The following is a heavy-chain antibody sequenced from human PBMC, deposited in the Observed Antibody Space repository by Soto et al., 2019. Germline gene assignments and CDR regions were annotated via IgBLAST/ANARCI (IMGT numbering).Heavy chain of an antibody. D-gene: IGHD2-15*01. CDR2: IKQDGSEK. V-gene: IGHV3-7*01. CDR1: GFTFSSYW. Sequence: EVQLVESGGGLVQPGGSLRLSCAASGFTFSSYWMSWVRQAPGKGLEWVANIKQDGSEKYYVDSVKGRFTISRDNAKNSLYLQMNSRRAEDTAVYYCARDHADIVVVVAATDYMDVWGKGTTVTVSS. CDR3: ARDHADIVVVVAATDYMDV. J-gene: IGHJ6*03.